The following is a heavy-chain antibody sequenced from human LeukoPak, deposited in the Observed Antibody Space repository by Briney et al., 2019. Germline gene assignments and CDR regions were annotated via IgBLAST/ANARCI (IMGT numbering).Heavy chain of an antibody. D-gene: IGHD6-19*01. V-gene: IGHV3-21*01. CDR2: ISSSSSYI. J-gene: IGHJ4*02. CDR3: ARVDQGQWYFDY. Sequence: GGSLRLSCAASGFTFSSYSMNWVRQAPGKGLEWVSSISSSSSYIYYADSVKGRFTISRDNAKNSLYLQMNSLRAEDTAVYYCARVDQGQWYFDYWGREPWSPSPQ. CDR1: GFTFSSYS.